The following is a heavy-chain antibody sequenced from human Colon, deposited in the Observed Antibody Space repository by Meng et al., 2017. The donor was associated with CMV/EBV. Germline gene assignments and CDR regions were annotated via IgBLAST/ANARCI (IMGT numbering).Heavy chain of an antibody. Sequence: GGSLRLSCEASGFAFGTFAMSWARQAPGKGLEWVSTISDSAHRTHYADSVRGRFTISRDNSKNTLYLQMNSLRAEDTAVYYCAKDVIAYHHGAAGGMDVWGQGTTVTVS. D-gene: IGHD2-21*01. CDR3: AKDVIAYHHGAAGGMDV. V-gene: IGHV3-23*01. CDR1: GFAFGTFA. CDR2: ISDSAHRT. J-gene: IGHJ6*02.